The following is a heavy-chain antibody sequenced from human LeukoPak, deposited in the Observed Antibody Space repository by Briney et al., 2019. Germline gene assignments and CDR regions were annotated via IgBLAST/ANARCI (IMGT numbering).Heavy chain of an antibody. CDR2: IYTSGST. Sequence: PSETLSLTCTVSGGSISSYYWSCIRQPAGKGLEWIGRIYTSGSTNYNPSLKSRVTISVDKSKNQFSLKLSSVTAADTAVYYCARPYCNSTSCYRGAFDIWGQGTMVTVSS. D-gene: IGHD2-2*01. J-gene: IGHJ3*02. V-gene: IGHV4-4*07. CDR1: GGSISSYY. CDR3: ARPYCNSTSCYRGAFDI.